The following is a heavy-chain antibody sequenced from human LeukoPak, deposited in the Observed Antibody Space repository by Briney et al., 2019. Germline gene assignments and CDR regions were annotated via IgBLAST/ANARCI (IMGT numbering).Heavy chain of an antibody. Sequence: GGSLRLSCAASGFTFSSQNMNWARQAPGKGLEWVAYISTSGDSTKYADSVEGRFNISRDNAENSLYLLMNSLRVKDTAVYYWVKNGWLDYWGQGILVTVSS. V-gene: IGHV3-21*06. D-gene: IGHD6-19*01. CDR2: ISTSGDST. CDR1: GFTFSSQN. CDR3: VKNGWLDY. J-gene: IGHJ4*02.